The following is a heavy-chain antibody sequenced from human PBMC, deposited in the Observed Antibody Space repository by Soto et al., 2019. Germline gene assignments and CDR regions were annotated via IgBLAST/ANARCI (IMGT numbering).Heavy chain of an antibody. J-gene: IGHJ4*02. V-gene: IGHV1-69*02. CDR1: GGTFSSYT. D-gene: IGHD4-17*01. Sequence: QVQLVQSGAEVKKPGSSVKVSCKASGGTFSSYTISWVRQAPGQGLEWMGRIIPILGIANYAQKFQGRVTITADKSTSTAYMELSSLRSEDTAVYYCARGTTTVTGREEFDYWGQGTLVTVSS. CDR3: ARGTTTVTGREEFDY. CDR2: IIPILGIA.